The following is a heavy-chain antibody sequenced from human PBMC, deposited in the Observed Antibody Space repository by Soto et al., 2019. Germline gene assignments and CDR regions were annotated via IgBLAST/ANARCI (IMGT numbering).Heavy chain of an antibody. CDR1: GFTFSSYS. J-gene: IGHJ5*02. Sequence: GGSLRLSCAASGFTFSSYSMNWVRQAPGKGLEWVSSISSSSSYIYYTDSVKGRFTISRDNAKNSLYLQMNSLRAEDTAVYYCARGPIAAAGTFYWFDPWGQGTLVTV. CDR3: ARGPIAAAGTFYWFDP. CDR2: ISSSSSYI. V-gene: IGHV3-21*01. D-gene: IGHD6-13*01.